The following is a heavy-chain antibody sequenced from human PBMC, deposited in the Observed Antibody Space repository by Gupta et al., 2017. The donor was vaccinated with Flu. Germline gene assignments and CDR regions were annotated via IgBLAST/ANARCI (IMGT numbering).Heavy chain of an antibody. V-gene: IGHV1-8*01. D-gene: IGHD2-2*01. CDR3: ARGPGGGYCNSTSCFYNEDYNYYYMDV. J-gene: IGHJ6*03. Sequence: EWMGWMNPNSGDTGYAQKFQGRVTMTRSTSISTAYMELSSLRSDDTAVYYCARGPGGGYCNSTSCFYNEDYNYYYMDVWGKGTTVTVAS. CDR2: MNPNSGDT.